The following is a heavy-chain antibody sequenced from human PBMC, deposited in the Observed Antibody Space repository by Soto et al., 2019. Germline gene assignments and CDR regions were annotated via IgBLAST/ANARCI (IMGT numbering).Heavy chain of an antibody. CDR2: INHSGST. V-gene: IGHV4-34*01. CDR3: ARGRSIPAFYSYYYMGV. J-gene: IGHJ6*03. CDR1: GGSFNGYY. Sequence: SETLSLTCAVYGGSFNGYYWSWIRQPPGKGLEWIGEINHSGSTNYNPSLKSRVTISVDTSKNQFSLKLSSVTAADTAVYYCARGRSIPAFYSYYYMGVWGKGTTVTGSS.